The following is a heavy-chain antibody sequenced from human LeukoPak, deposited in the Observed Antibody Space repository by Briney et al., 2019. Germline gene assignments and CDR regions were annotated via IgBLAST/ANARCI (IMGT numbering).Heavy chain of an antibody. CDR2: SILRFGTA. J-gene: IGHJ6*03. CDR1: GGTFSSYA. D-gene: IGHD5-24*01. Sequence: SVKLSCKASGGTFSSYAIGRMRRAHAPGLEWMGGSILRFGTADYAQKLQGRVTITADKSTRTAYMELSSLRSEDTAVYYCARGGDGYNLDYYYYMDVWGKGTTVTVSS. CDR3: ARGGDGYNLDYYYYMDV. V-gene: IGHV1-69*06.